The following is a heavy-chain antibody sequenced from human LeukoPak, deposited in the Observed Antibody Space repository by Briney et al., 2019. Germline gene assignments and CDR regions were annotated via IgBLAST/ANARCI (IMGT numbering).Heavy chain of an antibody. CDR2: ISYDGSNL. CDR3: ARDGEGVLGFDY. J-gene: IGHJ4*02. Sequence: GGSLRLSCAASGFTFSSYGMHWVRQAPGKGLEWVAVISYDGSNLDYADSVKGRFTVSRDNSKNTLYLQMSSLRAEDTAVYYCARDGEGVLGFDYWGQGTLVTVSS. D-gene: IGHD2-8*02. CDR1: GFTFSSYG. V-gene: IGHV3-30-3*01.